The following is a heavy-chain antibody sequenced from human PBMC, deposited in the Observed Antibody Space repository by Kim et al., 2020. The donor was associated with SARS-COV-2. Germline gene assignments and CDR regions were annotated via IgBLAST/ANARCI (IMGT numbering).Heavy chain of an antibody. V-gene: IGHV1-69*13. D-gene: IGHD3-22*01. CDR3: ARTGNYYDIWVAFDI. Sequence: SVKVSCKASGGTFSSYAISWVRQAPGQGLEWMGGIIPIFGTANYAQKFQGRVTITADESTSTAYMELSSLRSEDTAVYYCARTGNYYDIWVAFDIWGQGTMVTVSS. CDR1: GGTFSSYA. CDR2: IIPIFGTA. J-gene: IGHJ3*02.